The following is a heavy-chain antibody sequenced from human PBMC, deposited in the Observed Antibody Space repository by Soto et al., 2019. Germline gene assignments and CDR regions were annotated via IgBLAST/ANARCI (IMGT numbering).Heavy chain of an antibody. CDR1: GFTFSSYW. Sequence: EVQLVESGGGLVQPGGSLRLSCAASGFTFSSYWMSWVRQAPGKGLEWVANIKQDGSEKYYVDSVKGRFTISRDNAKNSLYLQMNSLRAEDTAVYYCVRWGYSSGWYYYYYGMDVWGQGTTVTVSS. V-gene: IGHV3-7*01. J-gene: IGHJ6*02. CDR3: VRWGYSSGWYYYYYGMDV. D-gene: IGHD6-19*01. CDR2: IKQDGSEK.